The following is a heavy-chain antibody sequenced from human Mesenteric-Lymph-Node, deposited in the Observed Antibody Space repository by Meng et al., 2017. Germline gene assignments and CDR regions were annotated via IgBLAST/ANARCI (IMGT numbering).Heavy chain of an antibody. CDR1: GVSISSDY. CDR2: IYTSGST. J-gene: IGHJ3*02. CDR3: ASFSGGGFDAFDI. Sequence: SETLSLTCPVSGVSISSDYCSWIRHLAGKGLEWIGRIYTSGSTNYNPSLKSRVTMSVDTSKNQFSMKLSSVTAADTAVYHCASFSGGGFDAFDIWGQGTMVTVSS. D-gene: IGHD2-15*01. V-gene: IGHV4-4*07.